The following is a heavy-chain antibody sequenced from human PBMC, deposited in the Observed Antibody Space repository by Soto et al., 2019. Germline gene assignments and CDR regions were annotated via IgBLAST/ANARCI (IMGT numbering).Heavy chain of an antibody. Sequence: VKVSCKASGYTFTGYYMHWVRQAPGQGLEWMGWINPNSGGTNYAQKFQGRVTMTRDTSISTAYMELSRLRSDDTAVYYCAREEQSIFHDAFDIWGQGTMVTVSS. D-gene: IGHD6-19*01. J-gene: IGHJ3*02. CDR1: GYTFTGYY. CDR2: INPNSGGT. CDR3: AREEQSIFHDAFDI. V-gene: IGHV1-2*02.